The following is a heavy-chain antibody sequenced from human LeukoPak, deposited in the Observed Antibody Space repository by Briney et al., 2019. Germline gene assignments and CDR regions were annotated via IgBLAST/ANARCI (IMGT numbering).Heavy chain of an antibody. V-gene: IGHV4-34*08. CDR3: AREAGYSYGPFRY. CDR1: GFTFSSYN. Sequence: GSLRLSCAASGFTFSSYNMNWVRQPPGKGLEWIGEINHSGSTNYNPSLKSRVTISVDTSKNQFSLKLSSVTAADTAVYYCAREAGYSYGPFRYWGQGTLVTVSS. J-gene: IGHJ4*02. CDR2: INHSGST. D-gene: IGHD5-18*01.